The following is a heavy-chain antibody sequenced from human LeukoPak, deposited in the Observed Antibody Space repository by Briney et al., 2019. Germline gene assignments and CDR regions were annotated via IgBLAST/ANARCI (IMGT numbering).Heavy chain of an antibody. Sequence: GGSLRLSCAASGFTFSSYWMSWVRQAPGKGLGWVANIKQDGSEKYYVDSVKGRFTISRDNAKNSLYLQMNSLRAEDTAVYYCARDGDNWNYLYYFDYWGQGTLVTVSS. CDR3: ARDGDNWNYLYYFDY. J-gene: IGHJ4*02. CDR1: GFTFSSYW. CDR2: IKQDGSEK. D-gene: IGHD1-7*01. V-gene: IGHV3-7*01.